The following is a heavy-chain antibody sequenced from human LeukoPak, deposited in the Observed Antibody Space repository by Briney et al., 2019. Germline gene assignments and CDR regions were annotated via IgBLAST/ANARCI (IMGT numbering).Heavy chain of an antibody. D-gene: IGHD5-24*01. J-gene: IGHJ4*02. CDR2: IYTSGST. Sequence: PSETLSLTCTVSGGSISSYYWSWIRQPPGKGLEWIGYIYTSGSTNYNPSLKSRVTISVDTSKNQFSLKLSSVTAADTAVYYCARGRRRWLQYKGFDYWGQGTLVTVSS. V-gene: IGHV4-4*09. CDR3: ARGRRRWLQYKGFDY. CDR1: GGSISSYY.